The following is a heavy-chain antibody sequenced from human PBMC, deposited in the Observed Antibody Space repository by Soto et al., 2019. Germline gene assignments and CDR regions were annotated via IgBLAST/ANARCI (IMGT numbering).Heavy chain of an antibody. J-gene: IGHJ4*02. CDR1: GYKFNTYD. CDR2: MSPSSGNT. CDR3: ARGITPGYDY. V-gene: IGHV1-8*02. Sequence: QVPLVQSGAEVEKPGASVKVSCQASGYKFNTYDINWVRQATGQGLEWMGWMSPSSGNTGDAQKFQGRDTMTRDTSVSTAYMELNSLIYDDTVVYYCARGITPGYDYWGQGTPLTVSS. D-gene: IGHD1-20*01.